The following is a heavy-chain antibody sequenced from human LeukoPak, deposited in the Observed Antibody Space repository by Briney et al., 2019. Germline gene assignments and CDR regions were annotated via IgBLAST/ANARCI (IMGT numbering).Heavy chain of an antibody. CDR2: IYYSGST. D-gene: IGHD3-22*01. CDR3: AGGYYYDSSGYFDY. CDR1: GGSLSSGGYY. Sequence: SETLSLTCTVSGGSLSSGGYYWSWIRQHPGKGLEWIGYIYYSGSTYYNPSLKSRVTISVDTSKNQFSLKLSSVTAADTAVYYCAGGYYYDSSGYFDYWGQGTLVTVSS. V-gene: IGHV4-31*03. J-gene: IGHJ4*02.